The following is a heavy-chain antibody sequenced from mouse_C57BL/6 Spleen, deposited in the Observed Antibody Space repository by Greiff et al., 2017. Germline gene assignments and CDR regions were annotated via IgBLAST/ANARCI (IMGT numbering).Heavy chain of an antibody. V-gene: IGHV1-9*01. J-gene: IGHJ4*01. CDR3: ARRKSYYDYPDCAMDY. CDR2: ILPGSGST. Sequence: VQLQESGAELMKPGASVKISCKATGYTFTGYWIEWVKQRPGHGLEWIGEILPGSGSTNYNEKFTGKATFTADTSSNTAYMQLSNLTTEDSAIYYCARRKSYYDYPDCAMDYWGQGTSVTVSS. D-gene: IGHD2-4*01. CDR1: GYTFTGYW.